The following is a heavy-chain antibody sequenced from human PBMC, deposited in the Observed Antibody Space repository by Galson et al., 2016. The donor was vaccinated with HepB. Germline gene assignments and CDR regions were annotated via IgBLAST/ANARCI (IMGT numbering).Heavy chain of an antibody. CDR1: GGSIKSGGYY. J-gene: IGHJ5*02. CDR3: ARHRITMIVVVISEKNWFDP. CDR2: ITSRGGT. D-gene: IGHD3-22*01. Sequence: TLSLTCSVSGGSIKSGGYYWAWIRQRPGKGLEWIGYITSRGGTYYNPSLRMRIYISEGTSGGHFSLKLSSVTAADTAVYYCARHRITMIVVVISEKNWFDPWGQGTLVTVSS. V-gene: IGHV4-31*03.